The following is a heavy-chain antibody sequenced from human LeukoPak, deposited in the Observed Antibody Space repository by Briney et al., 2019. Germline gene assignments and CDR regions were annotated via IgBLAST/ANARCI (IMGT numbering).Heavy chain of an antibody. CDR1: GFIFTNYF. J-gene: IGHJ4*02. CDR2: IKHDGSEK. V-gene: IGHV3-7*01. D-gene: IGHD6-19*01. CDR3: ARDGMNGSGWYNDDY. Sequence: GGSLRLSCAASGFIFTNYFMSWVRQAPGKGLEWVASIKHDGSEKYYVDSVRGRFTISRDNSKNTLYLQMNSLRAEDTAVYYCARDGMNGSGWYNDDYWGQGTLVTVSS.